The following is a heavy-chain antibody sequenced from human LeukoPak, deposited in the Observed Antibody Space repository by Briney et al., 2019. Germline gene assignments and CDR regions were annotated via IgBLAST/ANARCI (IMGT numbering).Heavy chain of an antibody. CDR1: GGSISSGGYY. CDR3: ARSGFTVTTGNSSDS. V-gene: IGHV4-31*03. D-gene: IGHD4-17*01. Sequence: PSQTLSLTCTVSGGSISSGGYYWSWIRQHPGKGLEWIGYIYYSGSTYSNPSLKSRLTISVDTSKNQFSLRLSSVTAADTAVYYCARSGFTVTTGNSSDSWGQGTLVTVSS. CDR2: IYYSGST. J-gene: IGHJ4*02.